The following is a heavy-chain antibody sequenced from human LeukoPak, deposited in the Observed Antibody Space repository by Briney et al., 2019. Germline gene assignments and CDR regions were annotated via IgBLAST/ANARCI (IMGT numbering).Heavy chain of an antibody. CDR1: GFSFNTYG. CDR2: IRYDGSNE. J-gene: IGHJ4*02. V-gene: IGHV3-30*02. CDR3: ARAPVTSCRGAYCYPFDY. D-gene: IGHD2-21*01. Sequence: PGGSLRLSCAASGFSFNTYGMHWVRQAPGKGLEWVAFIRYDGSNEYYADSVKGRFTISRDNSKNTLYLQMNSLRVEDAAVYYCARAPVTSCRGAYCYPFDYWGQGTLVTVSS.